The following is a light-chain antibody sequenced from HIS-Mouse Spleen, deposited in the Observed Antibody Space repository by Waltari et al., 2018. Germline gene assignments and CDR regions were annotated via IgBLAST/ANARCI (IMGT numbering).Light chain of an antibody. CDR3: QSADSSGTYVV. V-gene: IGLV3-25*03. CDR2: KDS. CDR1: ALPKQY. J-gene: IGLJ2*01. Sequence: SYELTQPPSVSVSPGQTARITCSGDALPKQYAYCYQQKPGQAPGLVIYKDSERPSGIPGRFSGSSSGTTVTLTSSGVQAEDEADYYCQSADSSGTYVVFGGGTKLTVL.